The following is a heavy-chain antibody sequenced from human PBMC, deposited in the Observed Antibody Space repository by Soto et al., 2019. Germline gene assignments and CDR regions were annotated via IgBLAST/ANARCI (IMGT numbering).Heavy chain of an antibody. CDR2: INSDGSST. D-gene: IGHD2-2*01. V-gene: IGHV3-74*01. CDR3: ARTLVPAAMLGWFDP. J-gene: IGHJ5*02. Sequence: EVQLVESGGGLVQPGGSLRLSCAASGFTFSSYWMHWVRQAPGKGLVWVSRINSDGSSTSYADSVKGRFTISRDNAXXTLYLQMNSLRAEDTAVYYCARTLVPAAMLGWFDPWGQGTLVTVSS. CDR1: GFTFSSYW.